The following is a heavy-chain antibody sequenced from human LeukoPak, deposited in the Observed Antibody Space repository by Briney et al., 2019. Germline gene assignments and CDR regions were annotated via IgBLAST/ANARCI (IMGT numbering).Heavy chain of an antibody. Sequence: PGRSLRLSCAASGFTFSSYGMHWVRQAPGKGLEWVAVIWYDGSKKYYADSVKGRFTISRDNSKNTLYLQMNSLRAEDTAVYYCARDSGYDSSGYHYFDYWGQGTLVTVSS. CDR2: IWYDGSKK. D-gene: IGHD3-22*01. CDR1: GFTFSSYG. J-gene: IGHJ4*02. V-gene: IGHV3-33*01. CDR3: ARDSGYDSSGYHYFDY.